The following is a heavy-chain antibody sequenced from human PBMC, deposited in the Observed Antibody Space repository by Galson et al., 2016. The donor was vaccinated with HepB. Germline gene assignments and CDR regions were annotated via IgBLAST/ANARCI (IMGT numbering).Heavy chain of an antibody. Sequence: SVKVSCKASGFVFTGYGISWVRQAPGQGLEWMGWINVYNGHTNYAQKFQGRVTMTTDISTSTAYMELRSLRSDDTAVYYCARAWGNWFDPWGQGSLVTVSS. D-gene: IGHD3-16*01. CDR1: GFVFTGYG. V-gene: IGHV1-18*01. J-gene: IGHJ5*02. CDR3: ARAWGNWFDP. CDR2: INVYNGHT.